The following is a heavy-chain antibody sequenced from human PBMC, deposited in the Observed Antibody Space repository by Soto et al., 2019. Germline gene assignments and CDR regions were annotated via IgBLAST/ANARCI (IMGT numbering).Heavy chain of an antibody. CDR2: IYYSGST. CDR3: ATSYYYASSGSPGRFDP. J-gene: IGHJ5*02. V-gene: IGHV4-39*01. Sequence: PXETLSLPCTVSGGSISSNRYYWGWIRQPPGKVLEWIVSIYYSGSTYYNPSLKSRVTISVDTSKNQFSLKLSSVNAADTAVYYCATSYYYASSGSPGRFDPWGQGTLVTVS. CDR1: GGSISSNRYY. D-gene: IGHD3-22*01.